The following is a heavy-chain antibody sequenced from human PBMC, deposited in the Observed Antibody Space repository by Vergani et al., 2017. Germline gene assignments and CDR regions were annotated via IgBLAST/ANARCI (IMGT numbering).Heavy chain of an antibody. CDR2: IYYSGST. CDR1: GGSISSGGYY. D-gene: IGHD3-10*01. CDR3: ARALVRGVRNYYYYYGMDV. V-gene: IGHV4-31*03. J-gene: IGHJ6*02. Sequence: QVQLQESGPGLVTPSQTLSLTCTVSGGSISSGGYYWSWIRQHPGKGLEWIGYIYYSGSTYYNPSLKSRVTISVDTSKNQFSLKLSSVTAADTAVYYCARALVRGVRNYYYYYGMDVWGQGTTVTVSS.